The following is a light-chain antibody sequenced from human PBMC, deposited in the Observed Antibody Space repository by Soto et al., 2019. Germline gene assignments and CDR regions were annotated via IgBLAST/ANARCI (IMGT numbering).Light chain of an antibody. CDR3: QQYNNWPPWT. V-gene: IGKV3-15*01. Sequence: ILMTQSPATLSVSPGERATLSCRASHNVSNNLAWYQQKPGQAPRLLIYDASTRATGIPARFSGSGSGTEFTLTISGLQSEDFAVYYCQQYNNWPPWTFGQGTKVEIK. CDR1: HNVSNN. J-gene: IGKJ1*01. CDR2: DAS.